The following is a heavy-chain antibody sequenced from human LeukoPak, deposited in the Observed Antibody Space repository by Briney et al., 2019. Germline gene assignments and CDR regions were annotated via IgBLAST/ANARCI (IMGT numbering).Heavy chain of an antibody. CDR3: ARRADSSGDQYNWFDP. CDR2: IKPTTGST. J-gene: IGHJ5*02. CDR1: GYTFTSYY. Sequence: GASVKVSCKASGYTFTSYYMHWVRQASGQGLEWMGIIKPTTGSTSYAQKFQGRVTMTRDTSTSTVYMELSSLRSEDTAVYYCARRADSSGDQYNWFDPWGQGTLVTVSS. D-gene: IGHD3-22*01. V-gene: IGHV1-46*01.